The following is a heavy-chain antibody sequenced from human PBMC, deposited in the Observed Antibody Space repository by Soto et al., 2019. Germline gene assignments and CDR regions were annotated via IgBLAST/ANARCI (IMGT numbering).Heavy chain of an antibody. Sequence: EVQLVESGGGLVQPGGSLRLSCAASGFTFSNYAMTWVRQAPGKGLEWVSGITGSSEITYYADSVKGRFTISRDNSKNTVSLQMNSLRAEDSAVYYCARDCSRTSCSVWKLWGQGTLVTVSP. V-gene: IGHV3-23*04. D-gene: IGHD2-2*01. CDR3: ARDCSRTSCSVWKL. J-gene: IGHJ4*02. CDR2: ITGSSEIT. CDR1: GFTFSNYA.